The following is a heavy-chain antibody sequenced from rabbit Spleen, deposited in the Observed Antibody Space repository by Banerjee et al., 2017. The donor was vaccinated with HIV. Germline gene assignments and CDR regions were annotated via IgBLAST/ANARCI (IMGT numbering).Heavy chain of an antibody. CDR1: GFSFSSSDY. V-gene: IGHV1S40*01. Sequence: QSLEESGGDLVKPGASLTLTCTASGFSFSSSDYMCWVRQAPGKGLEWISCIAGSSSGFTYSATWAKGRFTCSKTSSTTVTLQMTSLTAADTATYFCARRRYNGDDWGDGDGDYYFKLWGQGTLVTVS. CDR3: ARRRYNGDDWGDGDGDYYFKL. CDR2: IAGSSSGFT. J-gene: IGHJ4*01. D-gene: IGHD2-1*01.